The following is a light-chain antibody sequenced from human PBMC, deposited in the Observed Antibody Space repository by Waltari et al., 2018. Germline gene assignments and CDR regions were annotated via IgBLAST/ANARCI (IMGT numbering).Light chain of an antibody. J-gene: IGKJ2*01. CDR2: GAS. V-gene: IGKV3-20*01. CDR3: QQYNDWPYT. Sequence: EIVLTQSPGTLSLSPGERATLSCRASQSVSSSYLAWYQQKPGQAPRLLIYGASSRATGIPDRFSGSGSGTDFTLTISRLEPDDFAVYYCQQYNDWPYTFGQGTKLEIK. CDR1: QSVSSSY.